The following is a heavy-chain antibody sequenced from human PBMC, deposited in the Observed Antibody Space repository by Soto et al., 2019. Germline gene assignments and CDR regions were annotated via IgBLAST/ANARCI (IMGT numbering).Heavy chain of an antibody. D-gene: IGHD6-19*01. Sequence: ASVKVSCKASGYTFTSYGISWVRQAPGQGLEGMGWISAYNGNTNYAQKLQGRVTMTTDTSTSTAYMELRSLRSDDTAVYYSARAGYSGGWYIRLDWFDPWGQGTLVTVSS. CDR2: ISAYNGNT. CDR1: GYTFTSYG. CDR3: ARAGYSGGWYIRLDWFDP. V-gene: IGHV1-18*01. J-gene: IGHJ5*02.